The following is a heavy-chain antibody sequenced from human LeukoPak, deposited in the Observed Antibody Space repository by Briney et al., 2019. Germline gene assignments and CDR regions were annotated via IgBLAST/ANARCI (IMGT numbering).Heavy chain of an antibody. J-gene: IGHJ4*02. CDR1: GFTFSNYW. CDR3: ARTIRGY. V-gene: IGHV3-7*03. D-gene: IGHD3-10*01. CDR2: IKEDGSEK. Sequence: LGGSLRLSCAATGFTFSNYWMSWVRQAPGKGLEWVANIKEDGSEKHYVDSVKGRFTISRDNAKNSLYLQMNSLRVEDTAVYYCARTIRGYWGQGTLVTVSS.